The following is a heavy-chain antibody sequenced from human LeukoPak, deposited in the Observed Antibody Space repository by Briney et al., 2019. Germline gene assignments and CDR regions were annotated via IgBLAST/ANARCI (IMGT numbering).Heavy chain of an antibody. CDR2: ISGSGGST. V-gene: IGHV3-23*01. D-gene: IGHD6-13*01. CDR1: GFTFSSYA. J-gene: IGHJ4*02. CDR3: ARTTYTSSRFDF. Sequence: GGSLRLSCAASGFTFSSYAMSWVRQAPGKGLEWVSAISGSGGSTYYADSVKGRFTISRDNAKNTVYLQMNSLRAEDTGVYYCARTTYTSSRFDFWGQGTLVTVSS.